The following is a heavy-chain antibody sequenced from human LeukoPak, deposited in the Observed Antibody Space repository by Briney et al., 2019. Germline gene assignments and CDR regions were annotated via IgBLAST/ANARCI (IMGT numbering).Heavy chain of an antibody. CDR3: ARSEYSSGWYDRHYYYGMDV. J-gene: IGHJ6*02. CDR1: GGTFSNYA. CDR2: IIPLFGTA. V-gene: IGHV1-69*13. D-gene: IGHD6-19*01. Sequence: SVKVSCKASGGTFSNYAIIWVRQAPGQGLEWMGGIIPLFGTANYAQKFRGRVTITADESTSPAYMELSSLRSEDTAVYYCARSEYSSGWYDRHYYYGMDVWGQGTTVTVSS.